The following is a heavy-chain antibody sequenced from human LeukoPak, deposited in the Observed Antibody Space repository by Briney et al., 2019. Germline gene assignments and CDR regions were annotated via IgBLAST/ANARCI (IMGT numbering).Heavy chain of an antibody. CDR3: AGYYDTSGSHAFDI. V-gene: IGHV3-53*01. D-gene: IGHD3-22*01. Sequence: GGSLRLSCAASGFTVSSNYMSWVRQAPGKGLDWVSVIFSGGGRNYADSVKGRFAISRDNSKNTLYLQMNSLRAEDTAVYYCAGYYDTSGSHAFDIWGQGTMVTVSS. CDR1: GFTVSSNY. CDR2: IFSGGGR. J-gene: IGHJ3*02.